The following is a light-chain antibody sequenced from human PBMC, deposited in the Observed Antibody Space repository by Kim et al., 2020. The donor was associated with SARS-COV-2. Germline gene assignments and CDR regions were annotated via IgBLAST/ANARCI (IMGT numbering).Light chain of an antibody. CDR1: NIGSKS. J-gene: IGLJ2*01. CDR3: QVWDSGVV. CDR2: YDS. Sequence: SYELTQPPSVSVAPGKTARITCGGNNIGSKSVHWYQQKPGQAPVLVIYYDSDRPSGIPERLSGSNSGNTATLTISRVEAGDEADYYCQVWDSGVVFGGGT. V-gene: IGLV3-21*04.